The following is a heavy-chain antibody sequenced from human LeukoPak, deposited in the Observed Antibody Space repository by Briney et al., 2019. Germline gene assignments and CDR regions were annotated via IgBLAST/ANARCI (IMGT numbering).Heavy chain of an antibody. Sequence: GGSLRLSCAASGFTFSSYQMNWARQAPGKGLEWVSVISGTGSTTHYADSVKGRFTISRDNSKNTLYLQVHSLRAEDTAVYYCATDYYDTSGSYTLDYWGQGTLVTVSS. J-gene: IGHJ4*02. CDR2: ISGTGSTT. CDR3: ATDYYDTSGSYTLDY. CDR1: GFTFSSYQ. V-gene: IGHV3-23*01. D-gene: IGHD3-22*01.